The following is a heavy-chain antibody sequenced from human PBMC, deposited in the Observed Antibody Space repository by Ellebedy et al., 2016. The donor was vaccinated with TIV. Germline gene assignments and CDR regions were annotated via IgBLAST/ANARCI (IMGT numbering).Heavy chain of an antibody. CDR2: VSDTGAGT. Sequence: GESLKISXAASGLAFSNSAMSWVRQSPGKGLEWVSSVSDTGAGTYYADSVRGRFTISRDNSNNTLYLEMNGLRAEDSAIYFCAKTVPAAVLPDYFDSWGQGTLVTVSS. D-gene: IGHD6-25*01. CDR3: AKTVPAAVLPDYFDS. V-gene: IGHV3-23*01. J-gene: IGHJ4*02. CDR1: GLAFSNSA.